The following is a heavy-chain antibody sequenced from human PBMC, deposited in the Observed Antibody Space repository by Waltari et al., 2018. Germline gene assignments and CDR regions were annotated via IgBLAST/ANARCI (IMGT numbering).Heavy chain of an antibody. CDR1: GGSFSGYY. CDR3: ARGLRLPYYFDY. J-gene: IGHJ4*02. V-gene: IGHV4-34*01. Sequence: QVQLQQWGAGLLKPSETLSLTCAVYGGSFSGYYWSWIRQPPGKGLEWIGEINHSGSTNYNPSLKSRVTISVDTSKNQFSLKLSSVTAADTAVYYCARGLRLPYYFDYWGQGTLVTVSS. CDR2: INHSGST. D-gene: IGHD2-15*01.